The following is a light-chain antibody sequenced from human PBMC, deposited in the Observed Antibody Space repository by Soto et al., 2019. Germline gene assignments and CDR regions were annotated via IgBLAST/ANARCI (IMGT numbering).Light chain of an antibody. J-gene: IGKJ4*01. V-gene: IGKV3-20*01. CDR3: QQYGSSALT. CDR1: QSVSSIY. Sequence: DIVLTQSPGTLPLSPGERATLSCRASQSVSSIYLAWYQQKPGQAPRLLIYGASSRPTGIPDRFSGSGSGTGFTLTISRLEPEDFAVYYCQQYGSSALTFGGGTKVDIK. CDR2: GAS.